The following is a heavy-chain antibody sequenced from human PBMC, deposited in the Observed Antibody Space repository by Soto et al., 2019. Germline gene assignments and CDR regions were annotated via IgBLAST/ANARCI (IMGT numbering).Heavy chain of an antibody. V-gene: IGHV4-31*03. D-gene: IGHD2-2*01. J-gene: IGHJ5*02. CDR1: GGSISSGGYY. CDR3: ARGSNYCSSTSCYFNWFDP. Sequence: SETLSLTCTVSGGSISSGGYYWSWIRQHPGKGLEWIGYIYYSGSTYYNPSLKSRVTISVDTSKNQFSLKLSSVTAADTAVYYCARGSNYCSSTSCYFNWFDPWGQGTLVTVSS. CDR2: IYYSGST.